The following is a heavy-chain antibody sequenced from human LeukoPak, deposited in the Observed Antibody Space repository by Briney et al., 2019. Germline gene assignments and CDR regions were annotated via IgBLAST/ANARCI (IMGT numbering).Heavy chain of an antibody. CDR1: GGSLRTYY. D-gene: IGHD6-13*01. Sequence: SETLSLTCTVSGGSLRTYYWSWTRQPPGKGLEWIGYIYYSGSTNYNPSLKSRVTISVDTSKNQFSLKLSSVTAADTAVYYCARHLPSRGFDYWGQGTLVTVSS. J-gene: IGHJ4*02. CDR3: ARHLPSRGFDY. CDR2: IYYSGST. V-gene: IGHV4-59*08.